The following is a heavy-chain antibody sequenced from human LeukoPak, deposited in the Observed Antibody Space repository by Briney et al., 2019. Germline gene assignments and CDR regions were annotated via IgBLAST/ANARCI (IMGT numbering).Heavy chain of an antibody. J-gene: IGHJ6*03. Sequence: GGSLRLSCAASGFTFTSYWMSWVRQAPGKGLEWVANIKQDGSEKYYVDSVKGRFTISRDNAKNSLYLQMNSLRAEDTAVYYCARLFGDYYYYMDVWGKGTTVTISS. CDR1: GFTFTSYW. CDR2: IKQDGSEK. V-gene: IGHV3-7*01. CDR3: ARLFGDYYYYMDV. D-gene: IGHD3-10*01.